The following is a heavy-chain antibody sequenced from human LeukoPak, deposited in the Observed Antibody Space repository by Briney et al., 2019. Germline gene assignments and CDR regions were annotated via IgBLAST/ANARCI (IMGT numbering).Heavy chain of an antibody. J-gene: IGHJ4*02. D-gene: IGHD6-13*01. V-gene: IGHV3-30-3*01. Sequence: GGSLRLSCAASGFTFSNNAMHWVRQAPGKGLEWVAVISYDGTNKYYADSVKGRFTISRDNSKNTLYLQMNSLRAEDTAVYYCARDPQTSIAAAGTPWRCYFDYWGQGTLVTVSS. CDR2: ISYDGTNK. CDR1: GFTFSNNA. CDR3: ARDPQTSIAAAGTPWRCYFDY.